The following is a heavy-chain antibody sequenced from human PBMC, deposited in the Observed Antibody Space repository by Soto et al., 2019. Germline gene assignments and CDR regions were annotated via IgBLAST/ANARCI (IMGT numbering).Heavy chain of an antibody. D-gene: IGHD3-3*01. CDR3: ARGPSADKVDY. V-gene: IGHV4-30-4*01. CDR1: GGSINGGGYF. Sequence: QVQLQESGPGLVKPSQTLSLTCTVSGGSINGGGYFWSWIRQTPGKGLEWIRHIYNSGNTYTNPSLNSRATISGDTSPNQFSLNLKSVTAADTAVYYCARGPSADKVDYWGQGTLVTVSS. J-gene: IGHJ4*02. CDR2: IYNSGNT.